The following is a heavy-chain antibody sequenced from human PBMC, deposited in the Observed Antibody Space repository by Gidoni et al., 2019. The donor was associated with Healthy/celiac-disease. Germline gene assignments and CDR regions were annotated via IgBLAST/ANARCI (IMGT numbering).Heavy chain of an antibody. CDR3: ARDRGQDRFHDAFDI. J-gene: IGHJ3*02. CDR2: IWYDGSNK. CDR1: GFTFSSYG. Sequence: QVQLVESGGGVVQPGRSLRLSCAASGFTFSSYGMHWVRQAPGKGLEWVAVIWYDGSNKYYADSVKGRFTISRVNSKNTLYLQMNSLRAEDTAVYYCARDRGQDRFHDAFDIWGQGTMVTVSS. D-gene: IGHD3-10*01. V-gene: IGHV3-33*01.